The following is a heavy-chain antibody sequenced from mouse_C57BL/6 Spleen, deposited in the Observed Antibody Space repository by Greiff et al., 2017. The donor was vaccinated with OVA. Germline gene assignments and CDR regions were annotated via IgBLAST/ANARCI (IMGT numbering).Heavy chain of an antibody. V-gene: IGHV5-9*01. D-gene: IGHD1-1*01. CDR2: ISGGGGNT. CDR3: ASLNYDGSRYLDY. CDR1: GFTFSSYT. Sequence: DVKLVESGGGLVKPGGSLKLSCAASGFTFSSYTMSWVRQTPEKRLEWVATISGGGGNTYYPDSVKGRFTITRDNAKNTLYLQMSSLRSEDTALYYCASLNYDGSRYLDYWGQGTTLTVSS. J-gene: IGHJ2*01.